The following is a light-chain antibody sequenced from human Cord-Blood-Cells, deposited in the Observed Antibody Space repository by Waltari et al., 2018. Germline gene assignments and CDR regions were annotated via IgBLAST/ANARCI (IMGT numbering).Light chain of an antibody. CDR2: DAS. V-gene: IGKV3-11*01. Sequence: EIVLTQSPATLSLSPGERATLSCRASQSVSSYLAWYQQKPGPAPRLLIYDASNRATGIPARFSGSGSGTDFTLTISSLEPEDFAVYYCQQRSNWPPFTFGPGTKVDIK. CDR1: QSVSSY. CDR3: QQRSNWPPFT. J-gene: IGKJ3*01.